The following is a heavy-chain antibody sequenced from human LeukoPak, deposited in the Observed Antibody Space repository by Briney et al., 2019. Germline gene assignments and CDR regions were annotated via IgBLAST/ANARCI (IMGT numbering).Heavy chain of an antibody. CDR2: ISRISSDI. Sequence: GGALRLSCAASGFTFSSYSINWVRQAPRKGLKWVSSISRISSDIYYADSLKGRCTNSRENVKNSLYLQMNSRRAEGTGVYFCARYRYSSCWYVRDWGQRTLVTVSS. J-gene: IGHJ4*02. CDR1: GFTFSSYS. CDR3: ARYRYSSCWYVRD. D-gene: IGHD6-13*01. V-gene: IGHV3-21*01.